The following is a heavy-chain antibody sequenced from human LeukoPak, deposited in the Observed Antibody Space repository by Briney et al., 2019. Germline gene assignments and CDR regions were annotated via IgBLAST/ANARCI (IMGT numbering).Heavy chain of an antibody. CDR1: GGSFSGYY. J-gene: IGHJ4*02. Sequence: SETLSLTCAVYGGSFSGYYWSWIRQPPGKGLEWIGEINHSGSTNYNPSLKSRVTISVDTSKNQFSLKLSSVTAADTAVYYCARGLGYCSGGSCYTLDYWGQGTLVTVSS. CDR3: ARGLGYCSGGSCYTLDY. CDR2: INHSGST. V-gene: IGHV4-34*01. D-gene: IGHD2-15*01.